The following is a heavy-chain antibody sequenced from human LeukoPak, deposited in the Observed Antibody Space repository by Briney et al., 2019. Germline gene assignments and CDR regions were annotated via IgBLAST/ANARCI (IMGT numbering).Heavy chain of an antibody. D-gene: IGHD1-26*01. CDR1: GGSFSGYY. Sequence: PSETLSLTCAVYGGSFSGYYWSWIRQPPGKGLEWIGEINHSGSTNYNPSLKSRVTISVDTSKNQFSLKLSSVTAADTAVYYCAREGALVGAKREALNDAFDIWGQGTMVTVSS. V-gene: IGHV4-34*01. CDR2: INHSGST. CDR3: AREGALVGAKREALNDAFDI. J-gene: IGHJ3*02.